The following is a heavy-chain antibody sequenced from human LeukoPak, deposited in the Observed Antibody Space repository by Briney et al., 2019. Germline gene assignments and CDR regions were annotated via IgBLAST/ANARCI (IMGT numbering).Heavy chain of an antibody. J-gene: IGHJ4*02. Sequence: GGSLRLSCEGSGFTFSDYWMGWVRQAPGKGLEWVAFIRYDGSNKYYADSVKGRFTISRDNSKNTLYLQMNSLRAEDAAVYYCAKGELGYCSSTSCQPFDYWGQGTLVTVSS. V-gene: IGHV3-30*02. CDR2: IRYDGSNK. CDR1: GFTFSDYW. CDR3: AKGELGYCSSTSCQPFDY. D-gene: IGHD2-2*01.